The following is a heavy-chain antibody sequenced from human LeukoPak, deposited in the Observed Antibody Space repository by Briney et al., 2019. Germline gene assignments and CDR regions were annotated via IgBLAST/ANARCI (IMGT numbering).Heavy chain of an antibody. CDR3: ARATTNTYSSGWRNYYYYYGMDV. D-gene: IGHD6-19*01. J-gene: IGHJ6*02. CDR1: GYTFTSYD. Sequence: ASVKVSCKASGYTFTSYDINWVRQATGQGLEWMGWMNPNSGNTGYAQKFQGRVTMTRNTSISTAYMELSSLRSEDTAVYYCARATTNTYSSGWRNYYYYYGMDVWGQGTTVTVSS. V-gene: IGHV1-8*01. CDR2: MNPNSGNT.